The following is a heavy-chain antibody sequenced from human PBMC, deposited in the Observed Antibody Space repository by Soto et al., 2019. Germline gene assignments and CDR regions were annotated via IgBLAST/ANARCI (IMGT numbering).Heavy chain of an antibody. Sequence: GWSLRLSCEASGFIFQNFGMHWVRQAPCKGLEWLGVVSSDGGRRYYADSVRGRLNISRDNPKNTLHLQLDRLSADDTAVYYCAKSWNLDFSATWYAPDYWGQGTPVTVSS. CDR2: VSSDGGRR. CDR3: AKSWNLDFSATWYAPDY. CDR1: GFIFQNFG. J-gene: IGHJ4*02. V-gene: IGHV3-30*18. D-gene: IGHD6-13*01.